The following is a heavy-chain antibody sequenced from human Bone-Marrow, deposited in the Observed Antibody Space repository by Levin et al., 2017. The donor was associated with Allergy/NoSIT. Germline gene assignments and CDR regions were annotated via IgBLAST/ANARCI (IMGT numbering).Heavy chain of an antibody. V-gene: IGHV3-7*01. CDR2: MDPDAGAK. CDR1: GFTFGNTW. D-gene: IGHD4-23*01. Sequence: GESLKISCSASGFTFGNTWMSWVRQAPGKGLEWVANMDPDAGAKYYVDSVRGRFTISRDSAYNSLYLQMNTLRVDDTAVYYCAKQRWRGPTFDSWGQGTLVTVSS. J-gene: IGHJ4*02. CDR3: AKQRWRGPTFDS.